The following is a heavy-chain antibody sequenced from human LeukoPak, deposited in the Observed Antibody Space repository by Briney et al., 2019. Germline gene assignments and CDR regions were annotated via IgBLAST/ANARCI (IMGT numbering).Heavy chain of an antibody. CDR3: ARGIVAFIHNWFDP. CDR2: IYNSGRT. D-gene: IGHD2-15*01. V-gene: IGHV4-31*03. Sequence: TSQTLSLTCTVSGYSISSGGYYWSWVRHRPGKGLEWIGYIYNSGRTSYNPSLKSRVSISLDTSENQFSLRLSSVTAADTAVYYCARGIVAFIHNWFDPWGQGTLVTVSS. J-gene: IGHJ5*02. CDR1: GYSISSGGYY.